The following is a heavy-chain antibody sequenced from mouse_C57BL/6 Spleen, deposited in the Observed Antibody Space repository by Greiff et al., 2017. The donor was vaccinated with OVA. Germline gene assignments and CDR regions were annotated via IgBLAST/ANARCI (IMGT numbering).Heavy chain of an antibody. V-gene: IGHV1-74*01. J-gene: IGHJ3*01. CDR3: AWGGLGTWFAC. Sequence: QVQLKQPGADLVKPGASVKVSCKASGYTFTSYWMHWVKQRPGQGLEWIGRINPSDGDTNYNQKFKGKAKLTVDKSSRTAFMQLSGLTSEDSAVYYCAWGGLGTWFACWGQGTLVTVSA. CDR1: GYTFTSYW. CDR2: INPSDGDT. D-gene: IGHD2-4*01.